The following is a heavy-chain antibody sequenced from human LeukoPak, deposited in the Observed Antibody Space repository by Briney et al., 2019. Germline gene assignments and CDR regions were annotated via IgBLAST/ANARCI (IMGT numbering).Heavy chain of an antibody. CDR3: ARYSDWYDGALDY. D-gene: IGHD6-19*01. CDR1: EYTFTSYS. CDR2: IHPTAGSA. J-gene: IGHJ4*02. Sequence: ASVKVSCKASEYTFTSYSLHWLRQAPGQGLEWMGMIHPTAGSANYAQKFQDRVTMTRDTSTSTVYMEVTSLTSEDTAVYYCARYSDWYDGALDYWGQGTLVTVSS. V-gene: IGHV1-46*01.